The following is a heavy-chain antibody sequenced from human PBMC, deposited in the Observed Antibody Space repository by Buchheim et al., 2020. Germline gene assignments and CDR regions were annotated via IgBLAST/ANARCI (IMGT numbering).Heavy chain of an antibody. D-gene: IGHD2/OR15-2a*01. CDR2: ISGGGST. V-gene: IGHV3-23*01. J-gene: IGHJ4*02. Sequence: EVQLLESGGGLVQPGGSLRLSCVASGFIFSNCAMTWVRQAPGKGLEWVSSISGGGSTYYAVSVKGRFTISRDNSRNTLYLQTNSLRVEDTAVYYCAKDPSSTAFNPGDYWGQGAL. CDR1: GFIFSNCA. CDR3: AKDPSSTAFNPGDY.